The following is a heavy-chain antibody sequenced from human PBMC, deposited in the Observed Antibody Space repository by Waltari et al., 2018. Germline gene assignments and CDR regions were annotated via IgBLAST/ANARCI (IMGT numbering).Heavy chain of an antibody. CDR3: ASSRGLDY. Sequence: QVQLVESGGGVVQPGRSLRLSCAASGFTFSRYGMHWVRQAPGKGLEWVAVIWYDGSNKYYAESVQGRLTISRDNAKNSLYLQMNSLRAEDTAVYYCASSRGLDYWGQGTLVTVSS. V-gene: IGHV3-33*03. CDR1: GFTFSRYG. D-gene: IGHD3-10*01. CDR2: IWYDGSNK. J-gene: IGHJ4*02.